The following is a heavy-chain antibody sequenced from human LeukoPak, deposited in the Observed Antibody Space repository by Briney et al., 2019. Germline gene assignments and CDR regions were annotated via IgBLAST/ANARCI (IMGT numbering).Heavy chain of an antibody. Sequence: SETLSLTCTVSGGSISSYYWSWIRQPPGKGLEWIGYIYYSGSTNYNPSLKSRVTISVDTSKNQFSLKLSSVTAADAAVYYCAREEGYSSSWGRYYYYGMDVWGQGTTVTVSS. V-gene: IGHV4-59*12. J-gene: IGHJ6*02. CDR1: GGSISSYY. D-gene: IGHD6-13*01. CDR2: IYYSGST. CDR3: AREEGYSSSWGRYYYYGMDV.